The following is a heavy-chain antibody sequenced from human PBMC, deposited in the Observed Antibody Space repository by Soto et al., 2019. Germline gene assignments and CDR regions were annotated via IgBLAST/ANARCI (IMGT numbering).Heavy chain of an antibody. D-gene: IGHD5-18*01. CDR2: IIPIFGTA. CDR3: ARGGGPPSMVTLDYYYGMDV. CDR1: GRTFSSYA. J-gene: IGHJ6*02. V-gene: IGHV1-69*13. Sequence: RASVKVSCKASGRTFSSYAIRWVRQAPGQGLEWMGGIIPIFGTANYAQKFQGRVTITADESTSTAYMELRSLRSDDTAVYYCARGGGPPSMVTLDYYYGMDVGGQETTVTVSS.